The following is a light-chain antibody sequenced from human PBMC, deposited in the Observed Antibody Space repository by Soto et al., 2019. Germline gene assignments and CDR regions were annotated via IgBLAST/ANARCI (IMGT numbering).Light chain of an antibody. Sequence: EIVLTQSPATLSLSPGERATPSCRASQSVSSYLAWYQHKPGQAPRLLIYGASTRATGIPARFSGSGSGTEFALTISSLQSEDFALYYCQQYNNWPPTWTFGQGTKVDIK. CDR1: QSVSSY. CDR2: GAS. V-gene: IGKV3-15*01. J-gene: IGKJ1*01. CDR3: QQYNNWPPTWT.